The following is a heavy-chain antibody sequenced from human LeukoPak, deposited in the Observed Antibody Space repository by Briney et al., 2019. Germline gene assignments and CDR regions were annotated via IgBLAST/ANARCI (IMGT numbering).Heavy chain of an antibody. V-gene: IGHV3-21*01. Sequence: GGSLRLSCAASGFTFSSYSMNWVRQAPGKGLEWVSSISSSSSYIYYADSVKGRFTISRDNAKNSLYLQMNSLRAEDTAVYHCARGPFKAYSSSWYIGWFDPWGQGTLVTVSS. J-gene: IGHJ5*02. D-gene: IGHD6-13*01. CDR1: GFTFSSYS. CDR2: ISSSSSYI. CDR3: ARGPFKAYSSSWYIGWFDP.